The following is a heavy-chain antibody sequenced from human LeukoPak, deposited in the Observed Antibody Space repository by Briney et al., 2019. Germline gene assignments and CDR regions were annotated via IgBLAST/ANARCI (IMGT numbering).Heavy chain of an antibody. CDR2: ITPSSSTT. D-gene: IGHD5-18*01. CDR1: GFTFRSYS. CDR3: ARERQTSYGHYFDY. Sequence: GGSLRLSCAASGFTFRSYSMIWVRQAPGKGLEWVSYITPSSSTTSYADSVKGRFTISRDNGNKSLYLQMNSLRDGDTAVYYCARERQTSYGHYFDYWGQGTLVTVSS. J-gene: IGHJ4*02. V-gene: IGHV3-48*02.